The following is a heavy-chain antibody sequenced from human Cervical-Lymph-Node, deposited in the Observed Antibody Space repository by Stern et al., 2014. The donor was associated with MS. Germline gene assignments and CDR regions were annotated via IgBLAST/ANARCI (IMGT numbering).Heavy chain of an antibody. CDR1: TDTFSNID. J-gene: IGHJ4*02. CDR2: IIPFFGTA. V-gene: IGHV1-69*01. Sequence: MQLVESGAEVKKPGSSMKVSCKASTDTFSNIDISWVRQAPGQGLEWLGGIIPFFGTANYARKVQDRLRDTADVSTSTVTMELSSLRAEDTAVYYCVRDQAGVAVYWGQGSLVTVSS. D-gene: IGHD6-19*01. CDR3: VRDQAGVAVY.